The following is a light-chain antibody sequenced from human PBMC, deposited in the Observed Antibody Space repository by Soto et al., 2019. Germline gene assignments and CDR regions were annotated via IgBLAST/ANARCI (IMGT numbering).Light chain of an antibody. Sequence: DIQMTQSPSSLSASVGDRVTITCRASQGIRNNLGWYQKTPGKATKRMIYGTSNLQYGAPSRFSGSGSGTEFTLTITSLQPEDVATYYCLQHDTYPRTFGQGTKVDIK. CDR2: GTS. CDR3: LQHDTYPRT. V-gene: IGKV1-17*01. CDR1: QGIRNN. J-gene: IGKJ1*01.